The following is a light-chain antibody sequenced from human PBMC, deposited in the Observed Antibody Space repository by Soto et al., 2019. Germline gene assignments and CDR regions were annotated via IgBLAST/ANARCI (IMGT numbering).Light chain of an antibody. CDR2: DAS. CDR3: QQYHGFW. J-gene: IGKJ1*01. CDR1: HSIHEW. V-gene: IGKV1-5*01. Sequence: DNPLTQSPSSLSASVGDTVTITCRAKHSIHEWLAWYQRKPGKAPKLLIYDASSLESGVPSRFSGGGSGTEFSLIINGLQPEDFATYYCQQYHGFWFGQGTKV.